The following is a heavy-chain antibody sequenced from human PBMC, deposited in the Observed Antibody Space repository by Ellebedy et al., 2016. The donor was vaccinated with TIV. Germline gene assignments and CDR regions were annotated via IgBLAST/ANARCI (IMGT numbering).Heavy chain of an antibody. CDR2: INPSGGST. V-gene: IGHV1-46*01. Sequence: ASVKVSCXASGYTFTSYYMHWVRQAPGQGLEWMGIINPSGGSTSYAQKFQGRVTMTRDTSTSTVYMELSSLRSEDTAVYYCASAIKRWLQFSDYWGQGTLVTVSS. J-gene: IGHJ4*02. D-gene: IGHD5-24*01. CDR1: GYTFTSYY. CDR3: ASAIKRWLQFSDY.